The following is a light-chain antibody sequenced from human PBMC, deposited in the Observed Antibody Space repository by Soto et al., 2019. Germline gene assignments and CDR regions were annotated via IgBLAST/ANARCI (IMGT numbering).Light chain of an antibody. V-gene: IGKV3-20*01. J-gene: IGKJ4*01. CDR3: QQYGSSPLT. Sequence: EIVLTQSPGTLSMSPGERATLSCRASQSVSSVFLAWYQQKPGQAPRLLIYASSSRATGIPDRFSGSGSGTLFTLTISRLEPEDFAVYYCQQYGSSPLTFGGGTKVEIK. CDR1: QSVSSVF. CDR2: ASS.